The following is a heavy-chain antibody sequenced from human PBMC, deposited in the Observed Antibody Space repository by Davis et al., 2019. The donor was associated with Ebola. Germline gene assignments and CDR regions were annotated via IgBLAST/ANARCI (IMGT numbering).Heavy chain of an antibody. V-gene: IGHV4-61*05. J-gene: IGHJ5*02. CDR2: ISYSGST. Sequence: SQTLSLTCTVSGGSISSSSYYWSWIRQPPAKGMEWIGYISYSGSTTDNPSLKSRVTMSVDTSKNQFSLKLSSVTAADTAVYYCARGYYDGRGWFDPWGQGTLVTVSS. CDR1: GGSISSSSYY. CDR3: ARGYYDGRGWFDP. D-gene: IGHD3-3*01.